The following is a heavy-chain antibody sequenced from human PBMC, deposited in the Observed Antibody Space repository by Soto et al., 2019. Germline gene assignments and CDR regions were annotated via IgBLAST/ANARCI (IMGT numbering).Heavy chain of an antibody. V-gene: IGHV3-23*01. J-gene: IGHJ4*02. Sequence: GGSLRLSCAASGFTFSTYAMSWVRQAPGKGLEWVSAISGSGGSTYYADSVKGRFTISRDNSKNTLYLQVNSLRAEDTGVYYCAKVYYNFWSGYDYWGQGALVTVSS. CDR1: GFTFSTYA. D-gene: IGHD3-3*01. CDR2: ISGSGGST. CDR3: AKVYYNFWSGYDY.